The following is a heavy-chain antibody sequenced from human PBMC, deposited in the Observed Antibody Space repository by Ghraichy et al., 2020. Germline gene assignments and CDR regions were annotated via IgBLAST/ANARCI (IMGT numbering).Heavy chain of an antibody. J-gene: IGHJ4*02. CDR1: GGSFSGYY. Sequence: SETLSLTCAVYGGSFSGYYWSWIRQPPGKGLEWIGEINHSGSTNYNPSLKSRVTISVDTSKNQFSLKLSSVTAADTAVYYCAREDILTGYYFDYWGQGTLVTVSS. D-gene: IGHD3-9*01. CDR3: AREDILTGYYFDY. CDR2: INHSGST. V-gene: IGHV4-34*01.